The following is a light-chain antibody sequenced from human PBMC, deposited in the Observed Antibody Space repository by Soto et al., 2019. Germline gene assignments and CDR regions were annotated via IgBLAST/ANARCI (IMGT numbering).Light chain of an antibody. CDR2: AAS. CDR1: QDIDTW. CDR3: QQANSFPIT. Sequence: DIQMTQSPSSVSASVGDRVTVTCRAIQDIDTWLAWYQQKPGKAPKLLVFAASSLQGGVPPRFSGSGSGTEFTLTISSLQPEDFATYYCQQANSFPITFGPGTKVDIK. V-gene: IGKV1-12*01. J-gene: IGKJ3*01.